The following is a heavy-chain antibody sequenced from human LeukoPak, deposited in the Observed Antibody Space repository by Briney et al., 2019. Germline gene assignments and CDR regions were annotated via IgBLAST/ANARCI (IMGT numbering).Heavy chain of an antibody. J-gene: IGHJ4*02. CDR3: AKDDAYTVTSYYFDY. V-gene: IGHV3-9*01. CDR2: ISWNSGSI. CDR1: GFTFDDYA. Sequence: GRSLRLSCAASGFTFDDYAMHWVRQAPGKGLERVSGISWNSGSIGYADSVKGRFTISRDNAKNSLYLQMNSLRAEDTALYYCAKDDAYTVTSYYFDYWGQGTLVTVSS. D-gene: IGHD4-17*01.